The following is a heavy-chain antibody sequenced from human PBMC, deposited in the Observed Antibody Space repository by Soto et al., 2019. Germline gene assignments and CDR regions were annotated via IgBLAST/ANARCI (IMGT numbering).Heavy chain of an antibody. CDR1: GFTFSSYS. V-gene: IGHV3-48*02. CDR2: ISSSSSTI. J-gene: IGHJ4*02. D-gene: IGHD6-13*01. CDR3: ARAGYRQLVPLWDY. Sequence: EVQLVESGGGLVQPGGSLRLSCAASGFTFSSYSMNWVRQPPGKGLEWVSYISSSSSTIYYADSVKGRFTISRDNAKNSLYLQMNSLRDEDTAVYYCARAGYRQLVPLWDYWGQGTLVTVSS.